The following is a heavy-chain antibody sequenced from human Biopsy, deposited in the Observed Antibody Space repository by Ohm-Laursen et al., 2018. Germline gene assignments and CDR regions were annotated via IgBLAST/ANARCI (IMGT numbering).Heavy chain of an antibody. J-gene: IGHJ4*02. Sequence: ASVKVSCKVSGYTLTELSMHWVRQVPGKGLEWMGGFAPENGKTVYAQNFQARVSLTEDTSTDTAYMELRSLRSDDTAVYYCAIDGNDFLTDYLKIDQWGQGTLVTVSS. CDR1: GYTLTELS. D-gene: IGHD3-9*01. V-gene: IGHV1-24*01. CDR3: AIDGNDFLTDYLKIDQ. CDR2: FAPENGKT.